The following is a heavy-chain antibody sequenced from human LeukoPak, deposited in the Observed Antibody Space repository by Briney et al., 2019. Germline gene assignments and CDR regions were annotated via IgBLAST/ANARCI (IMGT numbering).Heavy chain of an antibody. CDR3: ARDYGGSSPFDY. V-gene: IGHV3-48*03. D-gene: IGHD4-23*01. CDR1: GFTFSNFG. Sequence: GGSLRLSCSASGFTFSNFGMNWVRQAPGKGLEWVSYISSSGSTIYYADSVKGRFTISRDNAKNSLYLQMNSLRAEDTAVYYCARDYGGSSPFDYWGQGTLVTVSS. J-gene: IGHJ4*02. CDR2: ISSSGSTI.